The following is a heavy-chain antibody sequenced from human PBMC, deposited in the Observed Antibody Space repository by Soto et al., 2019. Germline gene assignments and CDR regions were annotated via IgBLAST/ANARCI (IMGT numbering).Heavy chain of an antibody. V-gene: IGHV1-69*06. Sequence: QVHLAQSGAEVKKPGSSVKVSCKASGGSFGSVAFNWVRQAPGRGLEWMGGIIPIFGAPRYGQRYPGRVTLSADKWTTTVFREPKSLGSDDTAVYYCANRSMAVGGTAPSSYDVDVWGQGTRVIVSS. CDR3: ANRSMAVGGTAPSSYDVDV. D-gene: IGHD6-19*01. CDR2: IIPIFGAP. CDR1: GGSFGSVA. J-gene: IGHJ6*01.